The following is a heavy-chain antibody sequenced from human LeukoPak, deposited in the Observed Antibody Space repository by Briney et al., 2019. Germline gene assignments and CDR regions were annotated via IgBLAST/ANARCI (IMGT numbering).Heavy chain of an antibody. Sequence: PSQTLSLTCTLSAGSITRGGYDCSWTRQHPGKGLEWIGHTYYSGTTYYNPSLKSRVTISVHTSKNQFSLKLSSVTAADTAVYYCARGRAVAGTRGAFDIWGQGTMVTVSS. D-gene: IGHD6-19*01. V-gene: IGHV4-31*03. CDR3: ARGRAVAGTRGAFDI. J-gene: IGHJ3*02. CDR1: AGSITRGGYD. CDR2: TYYSGTT.